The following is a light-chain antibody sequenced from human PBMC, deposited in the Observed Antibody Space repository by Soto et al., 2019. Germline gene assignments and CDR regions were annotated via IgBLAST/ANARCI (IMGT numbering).Light chain of an antibody. CDR1: QSISNW. CDR2: KAS. V-gene: IGKV1-5*03. J-gene: IGKJ1*01. Sequence: DIQMTQSPSSLSASVGDRVTVTCRASQSISNWLTWYQQKPGQAPKLLIYKASIVEIGVPSRFSGSGSGTEFTLTISSLQPDDSATYYCQQYFSFSTFGQGTRVEVK. CDR3: QQYFSFST.